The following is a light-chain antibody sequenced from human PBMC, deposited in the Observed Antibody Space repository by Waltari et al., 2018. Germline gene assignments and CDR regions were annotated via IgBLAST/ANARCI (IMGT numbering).Light chain of an antibody. J-gene: IGLJ2*01. V-gene: IGLV3-25*03. CDR2: KDT. Sequence: SELTQPPAVSVSPGQTARITCSGDVLPKQYVYWYQQNPGQAPVVVIKKDTARPAGIPERFAGSSSGTTVTLTISGVQAEDEADYYCQSADSSGTHVIFGGGTKLTVL. CDR1: VLPKQY. CDR3: QSADSSGTHVI.